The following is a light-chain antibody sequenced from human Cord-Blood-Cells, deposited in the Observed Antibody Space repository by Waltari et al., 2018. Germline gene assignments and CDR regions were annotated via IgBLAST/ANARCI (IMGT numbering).Light chain of an antibody. CDR2: EVS. J-gene: IGLJ1*01. CDR1: SSDVGSYNL. CDR3: CSYAGSSTLCV. Sequence: QSALTQPASVSGSPGQSITISCTGTSSDVGSYNLVSWYQQHPGKAPKLMIYEVSKRPSGVSNRFSGSKSGNTASLTISELQAEDEAGYYCCSYAGSSTLCVFGTGTKVTVL. V-gene: IGLV2-23*02.